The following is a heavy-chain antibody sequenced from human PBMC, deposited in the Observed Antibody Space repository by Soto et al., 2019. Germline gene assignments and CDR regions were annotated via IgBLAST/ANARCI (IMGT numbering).Heavy chain of an antibody. V-gene: IGHV4-39*01. Sequence: PSETLSLTCTVSGRSISSSSYYWGWVRQPPGKGLEWIGCIYYSGSTYYNPSLKSRVTISVDTSKNQFSLKLSSVTAADTAVYYCARLRYEDYDFWSGYSGRYYFDYWGQGTLVTVSS. D-gene: IGHD3-3*01. CDR3: ARLRYEDYDFWSGYSGRYYFDY. CDR1: GRSISSSSYY. J-gene: IGHJ4*02. CDR2: IYYSGST.